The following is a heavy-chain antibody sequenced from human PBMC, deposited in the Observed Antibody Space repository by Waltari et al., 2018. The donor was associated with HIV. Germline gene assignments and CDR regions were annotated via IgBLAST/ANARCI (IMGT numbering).Heavy chain of an antibody. CDR1: GGSISRGGYS. CDR3: ARGRYYDSSGYYYYYFDY. CDR2: IYHRGRT. V-gene: IGHV4-30-2*01. J-gene: IGHJ4*02. Sequence: QLQLQESGSGLVKPSQTLSLTCAVSGGSISRGGYSWSWIRQPPGKGLEWIGYIYHRGRTYYNPSLNSRVTISVDRSKNQFSLKLSSVTAADTAVYYCARGRYYDSSGYYYYYFDYWGQGTLVTVSS. D-gene: IGHD3-22*01.